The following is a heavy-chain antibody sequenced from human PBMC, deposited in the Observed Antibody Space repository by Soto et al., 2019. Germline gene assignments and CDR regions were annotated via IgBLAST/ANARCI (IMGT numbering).Heavy chain of an antibody. CDR1: GYSISSSSYY. J-gene: IGHJ4*02. CDR3: VRQSRYYYDSSGDFDY. Sequence: XSLTCAVSGYSISSSSYYWGWIRQPPGKGLEWIGSIYYSGSTYYNPSLKSRVTISVDTSKNQFSLKLSSVTAADTAVDKCVRQSRYYYDSSGDFDYWGQGALVTVSS. CDR2: IYYSGST. V-gene: IGHV4-39*01. D-gene: IGHD3-22*01.